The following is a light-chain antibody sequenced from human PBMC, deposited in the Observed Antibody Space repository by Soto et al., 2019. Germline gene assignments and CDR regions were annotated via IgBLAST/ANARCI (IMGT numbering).Light chain of an antibody. V-gene: IGKV1-39*01. J-gene: IGKJ2*01. CDR3: QQSYRSPYT. CDR1: QSINIY. Sequence: IQKTQSPSSLSASVGDRVTVTCRASQSINIYLNWYQQKPGKAPTLLIYAASNLQSGVPSRFSGGGSRTDFTLTISSLQAEDFATYYCQQSYRSPYTFGQGTKLEIK. CDR2: AAS.